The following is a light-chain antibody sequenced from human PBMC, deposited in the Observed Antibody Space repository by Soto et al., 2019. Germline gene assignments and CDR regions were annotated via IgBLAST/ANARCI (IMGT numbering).Light chain of an antibody. CDR2: GVS. CDR3: QQYNNWPPAT. CDR1: QTIVNN. V-gene: IGKV3-15*01. J-gene: IGKJ1*01. Sequence: EIVMTQSTASLSVSPGERATLSFRASQTIVNNLAWYQQKPGQAPRLLMYGVSTRATGVPARFSGSGSGTEFTLTISSLQSEDFAVYYCQQYNNWPPATFGQGTKVEIK.